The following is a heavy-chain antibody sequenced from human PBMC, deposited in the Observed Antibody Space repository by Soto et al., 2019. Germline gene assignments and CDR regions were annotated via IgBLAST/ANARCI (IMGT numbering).Heavy chain of an antibody. Sequence: QVQLVQSGAEVKKPGASVKVSCKASGYTFTSYAMHWVRQAPGQRLEWMGWINAGNGNTKYSQKFQGRVTITRDTSASTAYMELSSLRSEDTAVYYCARDGNPLVRGVYGMDVWGQGTTVTVSS. J-gene: IGHJ6*02. V-gene: IGHV1-3*01. CDR1: GYTFTSYA. CDR2: INAGNGNT. D-gene: IGHD3-10*01. CDR3: ARDGNPLVRGVYGMDV.